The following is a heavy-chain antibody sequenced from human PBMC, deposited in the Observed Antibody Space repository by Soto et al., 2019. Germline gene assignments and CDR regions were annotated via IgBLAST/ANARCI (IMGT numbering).Heavy chain of an antibody. CDR2: INNSGST. J-gene: IGHJ5*02. Sequence: PSETLSLTCTVSGGSVSSGSYYWSWIRQPPGKGLEGIGYINNSGSTNYNPYLKSRVTISVDTSKNQFSLKLSSVTAADTAVFYCARTFWSGYYTEWFDPWGQGTLVTVSS. CDR3: ARTFWSGYYTEWFDP. V-gene: IGHV4-61*01. CDR1: GGSVSSGSYY. D-gene: IGHD3-3*01.